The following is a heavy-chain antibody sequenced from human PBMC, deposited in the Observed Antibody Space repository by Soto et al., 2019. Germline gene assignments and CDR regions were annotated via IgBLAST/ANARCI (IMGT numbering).Heavy chain of an antibody. CDR3: AREEHDYVSDI. J-gene: IGHJ3*02. CDR1: GFTFSRYG. V-gene: IGHV3-33*01. D-gene: IGHD3-16*01. Sequence: GGSLRLSCAPSGFTFSRYGMHWVRQAPGKGLEWVAAIWSDGTNKYYADSVRARFTISRDNSKSTLYLQLNSLRVEDTAVYYCAREEHDYVSDIWGQGTMVTVSS. CDR2: IWSDGTNK.